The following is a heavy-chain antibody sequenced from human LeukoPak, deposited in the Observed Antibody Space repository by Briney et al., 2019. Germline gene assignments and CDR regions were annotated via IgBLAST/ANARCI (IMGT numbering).Heavy chain of an antibody. V-gene: IGHV4-39*01. CDR2: IYYSGST. J-gene: IGHJ4*02. CDR3: ARHSGDDYVWGSYRYPFDY. CDR1: GGSISSCSYY. D-gene: IGHD3-16*02. Sequence: PSETLSLTCTVSGGSISSCSYYWGWIRQPPGKGLEWIGSIYYSGSTYYNPSLKSRVTISVDTSKNQFSLKLSSVTAADTAVYYCARHSGDDYVWGSYRYPFDYWGQGTLVTVSS.